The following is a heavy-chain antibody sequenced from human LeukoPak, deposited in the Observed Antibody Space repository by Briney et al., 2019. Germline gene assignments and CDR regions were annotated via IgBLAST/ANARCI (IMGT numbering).Heavy chain of an antibody. Sequence: SGPTLVKPTQTLKLTCTFSGFSLSTSGMRVSWIRQPPGKALEWLARIDWDDDKFYSTSLKTRLTISKDTSKNQVVLTMTNMDPVDAATYYCARIREDAFDIWGQETMVTVSS. V-gene: IGHV2-70*04. CDR2: IDWDDDK. J-gene: IGHJ3*02. CDR3: ARIREDAFDI. CDR1: GFSLSTSGMR.